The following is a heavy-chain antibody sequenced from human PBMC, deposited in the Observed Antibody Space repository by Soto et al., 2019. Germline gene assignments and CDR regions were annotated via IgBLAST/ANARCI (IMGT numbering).Heavy chain of an antibody. CDR1: GDSVSTNSGA. D-gene: IGHD3-9*01. CDR3: ARAGSTMYRLHPHFDY. CDR2: TFYRSRWYS. V-gene: IGHV6-1*01. J-gene: IGHJ4*02. Sequence: PSQTLSLTCAISGDSVSTNSGAWNWIRQSPSRGLEWLGRTFYRSRWYSDYADSVKGRININSDTSKNQFSLQLSSVTPEDTAVYYCARAGSTMYRLHPHFDYWGQGTLVIVSS.